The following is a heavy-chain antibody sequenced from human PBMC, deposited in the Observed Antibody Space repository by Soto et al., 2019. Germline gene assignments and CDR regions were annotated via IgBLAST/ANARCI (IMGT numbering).Heavy chain of an antibody. CDR1: GGSFSGYY. V-gene: IGHV4-34*01. Sequence: SETLSLTCAVYGGSFSGYYWSWIRQPPGKGLEWIGEINHSGSTNYNPSLKSRVTISVDTSKNQFSLKLSSVTAADTAVYYCARGVCSGGSCYRGFDPWGQGTLVTVSS. D-gene: IGHD2-15*01. CDR2: INHSGST. CDR3: ARGVCSGGSCYRGFDP. J-gene: IGHJ5*02.